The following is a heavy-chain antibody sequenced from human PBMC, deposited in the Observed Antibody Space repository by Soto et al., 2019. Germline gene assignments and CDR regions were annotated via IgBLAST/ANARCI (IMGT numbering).Heavy chain of an antibody. CDR1: GGSISSGGYY. D-gene: IGHD2-15*01. CDR3: AGGDGCSGGSCYDY. V-gene: IGHV4-31*03. CDR2: IYYSGST. J-gene: IGHJ4*02. Sequence: QVQLQESGPGLVKPSQTLSLTCTVSGGSISSGGYYWSWIRQHPGKGLEWIGYIYYSGSTHYNPSLKRRVTISLHTSKNQFSLKLCSVTAADTAVYYCAGGDGCSGGSCYDYWGQGTLVTVSS.